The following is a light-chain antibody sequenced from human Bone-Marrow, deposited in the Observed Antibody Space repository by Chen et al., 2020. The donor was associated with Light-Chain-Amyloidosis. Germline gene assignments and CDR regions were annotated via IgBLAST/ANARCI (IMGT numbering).Light chain of an antibody. J-gene: IGLJ2*01. V-gene: IGLV3-25*03. Sequence: SYELTQPPSVSVSPGQTARITCSGDDLPTKYAYWYQQKPGLAPVLVIHRDTERPSGISERFYGSSAGTTATLTISGVQAEDEADYHCQSADSSGTYEVIVGGGTKLTVL. CDR2: RDT. CDR1: DLPTKY. CDR3: QSADSSGTYEVI.